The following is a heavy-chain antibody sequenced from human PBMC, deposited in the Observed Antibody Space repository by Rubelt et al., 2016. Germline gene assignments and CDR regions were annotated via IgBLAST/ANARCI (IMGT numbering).Heavy chain of an antibody. CDR2: ISGSGGSP. CDR1: GFTFSSYA. Sequence: EVQLLESGGGLVQPGGSLRLSCAASGFTFSSYAMSWVRQAPGKGLEWVSAISGSGGSPYYADSVKGRFTISRDNSKNTLYLQMNSLRAEDTAVYYCASSIVVVPAANYYYGMDVWGQGTTVTVSS. D-gene: IGHD2-2*01. J-gene: IGHJ6*02. V-gene: IGHV3-23*01. CDR3: ASSIVVVPAANYYYGMDV.